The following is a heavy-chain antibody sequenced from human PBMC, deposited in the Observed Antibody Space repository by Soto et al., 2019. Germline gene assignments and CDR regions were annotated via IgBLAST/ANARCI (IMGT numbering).Heavy chain of an antibody. CDR2: IIPLFGTP. CDR3: ARDRDDYGSGNYYNRTDF. V-gene: IGHV1-69*01. CDR1: GGIFSTYA. D-gene: IGHD3-10*01. Sequence: QVQLEQSGAEVKKPGSSVKVSCKASGGIFSTYAISWLRQAPGQGLEWMGGIIPLFGTPNYAQRFQGRVTITADESTSTAYMELSRLRSEDTAVYYCARDRDDYGSGNYYNRTDFWAQGTLVTVSS. J-gene: IGHJ4*02.